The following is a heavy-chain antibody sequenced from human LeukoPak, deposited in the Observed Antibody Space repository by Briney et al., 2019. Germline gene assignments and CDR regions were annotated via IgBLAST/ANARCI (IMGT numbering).Heavy chain of an antibody. CDR3: ARDWYSNFDY. J-gene: IGHJ4*02. V-gene: IGHV3-21*04. Sequence: GGSLRLSCAASGFTFSRYAMDWARQAPGKGLEWVSSITNSGGSTYYADSVKGRFTISRDNAKNSLYLQMNSLRAEDTAVYYCARDWYSNFDYWGQGTLVTVSS. D-gene: IGHD1-26*01. CDR1: GFTFSRYA. CDR2: ITNSGGST.